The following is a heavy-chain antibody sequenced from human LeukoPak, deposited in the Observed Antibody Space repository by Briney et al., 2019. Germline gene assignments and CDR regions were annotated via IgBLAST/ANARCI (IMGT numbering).Heavy chain of an antibody. CDR2: IFHSGGT. CDR1: RYSLSSGYY. Sequence: SQTLSPTRAVSRYSLSSGYYSVWIRQPPPQGLEWIGRIFHSGGTSSNPSLKSRVTISVDTSKNQFSLKLSSVTAADTAVYYCARHAAYYYYMDVWGKGTTVTVSS. D-gene: IGHD2-2*01. CDR3: ARHAAYYYYMDV. V-gene: IGHV4-38-2*01. J-gene: IGHJ6*03.